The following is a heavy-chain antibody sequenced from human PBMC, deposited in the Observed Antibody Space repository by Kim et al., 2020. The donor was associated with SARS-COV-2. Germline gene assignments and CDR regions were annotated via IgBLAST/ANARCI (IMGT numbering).Heavy chain of an antibody. D-gene: IGHD3-10*01. CDR2: IYYSGST. CDR1: GGSVSSGSYY. Sequence: SETLSLTCTVSGGSVSSGSYYWSWIRQPPGKGLEWIGYIYYSGSTNYNPYLKSRVTISVDTSKNQFSLKLSSVTAADTAVYYCARGFRFGELWFDPWGQG. J-gene: IGHJ5*02. V-gene: IGHV4-61*01. CDR3: ARGFRFGELWFDP.